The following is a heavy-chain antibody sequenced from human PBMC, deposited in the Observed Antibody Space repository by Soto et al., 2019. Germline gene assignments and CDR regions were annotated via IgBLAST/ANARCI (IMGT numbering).Heavy chain of an antibody. CDR3: ARGRTTMVRGVISLNWFDP. D-gene: IGHD3-10*01. CDR2: IYYSGST. CDR1: GGSISNGGYY. J-gene: IGHJ5*02. Sequence: SETLSLTCTVSGGSISNGGYYWSWIRQHPGKGLEWIGYIYYSGSTYYNSSLKSRVTISVDTSKSQFSLKLSSVTAADTAVYYCARGRTTMVRGVISLNWFDPWGQGTLVTVSS. V-gene: IGHV4-31*03.